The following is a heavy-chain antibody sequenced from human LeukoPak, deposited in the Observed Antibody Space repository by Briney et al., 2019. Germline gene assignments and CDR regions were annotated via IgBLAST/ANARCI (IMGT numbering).Heavy chain of an antibody. CDR1: GFTFSSYE. D-gene: IGHD3-3*01. V-gene: IGHV3-48*03. CDR3: ARANRLYDPGDAFDI. CDR2: ISSSASTI. Sequence: GGSLRLSCAASGFTFSSYEMNWVRQAPGKGLEWVSYISSSASTIHYADSVKGRFTISRDNAKNSLYLQMNSLRAEDTAVYYCARANRLYDPGDAFDIWGQGTMVTVSS. J-gene: IGHJ3*02.